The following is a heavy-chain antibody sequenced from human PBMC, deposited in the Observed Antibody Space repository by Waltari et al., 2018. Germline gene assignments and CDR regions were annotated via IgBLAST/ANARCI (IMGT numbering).Heavy chain of an antibody. D-gene: IGHD3-3*01. CDR3: AKDTYYDFWSGYYRFDY. CDR2: ISWNSGSI. J-gene: IGHJ4*02. Sequence: EVQLVESGGGLVQPGRSLRLSCAASGFTFDDYAMHWVRPAPGKGLEWVSGISWNSGSIGYADSVKGRFTISRDNAKNSLYLQMNSLRAEDTALYYCAKDTYYDFWSGYYRFDYWGQGTLVTVSS. V-gene: IGHV3-9*01. CDR1: GFTFDDYA.